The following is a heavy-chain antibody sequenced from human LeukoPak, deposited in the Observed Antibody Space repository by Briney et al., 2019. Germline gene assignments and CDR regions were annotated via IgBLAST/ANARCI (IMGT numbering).Heavy chain of an antibody. CDR2: SGSGGST. D-gene: IGHD3-10*01. Sequence: SGSGGSTYYADSVKGRFTISRDNSKNTLYLQMNSLRAEDTAVYYCAKGPRGSGSYPLYYWGQGTLVTVSS. J-gene: IGHJ4*02. V-gene: IGHV3-23*01. CDR3: AKGPRGSGSYPLYY.